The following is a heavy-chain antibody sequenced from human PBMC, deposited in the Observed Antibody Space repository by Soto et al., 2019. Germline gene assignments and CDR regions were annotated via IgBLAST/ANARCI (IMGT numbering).Heavy chain of an antibody. D-gene: IGHD3-10*01. CDR1: GFTFSSYW. J-gene: IGHJ6*03. CDR2: IKQDGSEK. V-gene: IGHV3-7*01. Sequence: GGSLRLSCAASGFTFSSYWMRWVRQAPGKGLEWVANIKQDGSEKYNVDSLKGRFTISRDNAKNSLYLQMNSLRADDTAVYYCARDVVTSHSMVRGEITCMDVWGKGTTVTVSS. CDR3: ARDVVTSHSMVRGEITCMDV.